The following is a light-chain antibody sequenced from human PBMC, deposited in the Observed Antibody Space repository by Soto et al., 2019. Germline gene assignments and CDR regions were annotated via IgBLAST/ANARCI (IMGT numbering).Light chain of an antibody. J-gene: IGKJ4*01. CDR1: QSISSNY. CDR2: DAS. V-gene: IGKV3-11*01. Sequence: EIVLTQSPATLSLSPGDRATLSCRASQSISSNYLAWYQQKPGQAPRLLIYDASKRATGIPARFSGSGSGTDFTLTIASLESEDFAVYYCQQRSTWPPRLTFGGGTKVDIK. CDR3: QQRSTWPPRLT.